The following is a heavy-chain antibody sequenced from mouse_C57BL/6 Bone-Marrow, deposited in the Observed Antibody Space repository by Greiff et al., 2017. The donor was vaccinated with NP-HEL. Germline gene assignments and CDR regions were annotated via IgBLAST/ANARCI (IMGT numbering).Heavy chain of an antibody. D-gene: IGHD2-4*01. J-gene: IGHJ2*01. CDR3: ARGGLYDYDASYYFDY. Sequence: QVQLQQPGTELVKPGASVKLSCKASGYTFTSYWMHWVKQRPGQGLEWIGNINPSNGGTNYNEKFKSKATLTVDKSSSTAYMQLSSLTSEDSAVDYCARGGLYDYDASYYFDYWGQGTTLTVSS. CDR2: INPSNGGT. CDR1: GYTFTSYW. V-gene: IGHV1-53*01.